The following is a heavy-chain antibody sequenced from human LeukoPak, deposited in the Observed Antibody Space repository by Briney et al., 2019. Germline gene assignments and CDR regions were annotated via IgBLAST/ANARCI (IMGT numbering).Heavy chain of an antibody. D-gene: IGHD3-3*01. Sequence: ASVKVSCKASGYTFTGYYMHWVRQAPGQGLEWMGWINPNSGGTNYAQKFQGRVTMTRDTSISTAYMELSGLRSDDTAVYYCARRTYDFWSGYPIYGAFDIWGQGTMVTVSS. V-gene: IGHV1-2*02. CDR1: GYTFTGYY. CDR2: INPNSGGT. CDR3: ARRTYDFWSGYPIYGAFDI. J-gene: IGHJ3*02.